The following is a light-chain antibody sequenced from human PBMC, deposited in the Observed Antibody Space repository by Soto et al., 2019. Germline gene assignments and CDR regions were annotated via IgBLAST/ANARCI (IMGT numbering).Light chain of an antibody. CDR2: LGS. Sequence: DIVMTQSPLSLPVTPGEPASISCRSSQSLLHSNGYNYLDWYLQKPGQSPQLLIYLGSNRASGVPDRFSGSGSGTDVTLQISRGEAEDVGVDYCMRALQTPLTFGPGTKVDIK. V-gene: IGKV2-28*01. CDR3: MRALQTPLT. J-gene: IGKJ3*01. CDR1: QSLLHSNGYNY.